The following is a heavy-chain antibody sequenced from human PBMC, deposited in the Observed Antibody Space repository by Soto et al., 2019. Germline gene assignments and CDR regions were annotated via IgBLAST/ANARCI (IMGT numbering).Heavy chain of an antibody. D-gene: IGHD4-4*01. CDR2: VFYTGRA. CDR3: ARDGDGRMTTSPYYCNGMDG. J-gene: IGHJ6*01. Sequence: PSETLSLTCTVSGVSLGSYSWSWIRQPPGKGLEWIGYVFYTGRATYNASLKSRGSISLDTSNYQFSLKLSPVTAADTAVYYCARDGDGRMTTSPYYCNGMDGWGPGTTVTVSS. V-gene: IGHV4-59*01. CDR1: GVSLGSYS.